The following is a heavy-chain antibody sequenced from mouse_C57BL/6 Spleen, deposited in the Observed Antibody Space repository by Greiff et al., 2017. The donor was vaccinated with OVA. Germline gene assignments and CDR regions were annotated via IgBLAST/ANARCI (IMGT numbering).Heavy chain of an antibody. V-gene: IGHV1-80*01. J-gene: IGHJ1*03. Sequence: VMLQESGAELVKPGASVKISCKASGYAFSSYWMNWVKQRPGKGLEWIGQIYPGDGDTNYNGKFKGKATLTADKSSSTAYMQLSSLTSEDSAVYFCALANWDWYFDVWGTGTTVTVSS. CDR1: GYAFSSYW. D-gene: IGHD4-1*01. CDR2: IYPGDGDT. CDR3: ALANWDWYFDV.